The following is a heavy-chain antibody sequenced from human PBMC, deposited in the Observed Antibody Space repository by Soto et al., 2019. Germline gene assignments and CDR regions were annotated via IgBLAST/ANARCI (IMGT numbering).Heavy chain of an antibody. CDR1: GFTFSGSA. V-gene: IGHV3-73*01. Sequence: HPGGSLRLSCAASGFTFSGSAMHWVRQASGKGLVWVGRIRSKANSYATAYAASVKGRFTISRDDSKNTAYLQMNSLKTEDRAVYYCTRRDDYWSGYYGPYGMDVWGQGTTVTVSS. J-gene: IGHJ6*02. CDR2: IRSKANSYAT. CDR3: TRRDDYWSGYYGPYGMDV. D-gene: IGHD3-3*01.